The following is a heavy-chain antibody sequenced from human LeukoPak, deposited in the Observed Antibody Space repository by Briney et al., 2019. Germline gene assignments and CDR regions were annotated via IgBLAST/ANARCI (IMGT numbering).Heavy chain of an antibody. Sequence: ASVKVSCTASGYTFTGYYMHWVRQAPGQGLEWMGWINPNSGGTNYAQKFQGRVTMTRDTSISTAYMELSRLRSDDTAVYYCARTPFMELAVDYWGQGTLVTVSS. J-gene: IGHJ4*02. D-gene: IGHD3-3*01. V-gene: IGHV1-2*02. CDR3: ARTPFMELAVDY. CDR2: INPNSGGT. CDR1: GYTFTGYY.